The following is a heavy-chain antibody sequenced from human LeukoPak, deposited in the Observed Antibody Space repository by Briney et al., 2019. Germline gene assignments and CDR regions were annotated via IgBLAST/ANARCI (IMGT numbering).Heavy chain of an antibody. J-gene: IGHJ6*02. CDR1: GYTFTSYG. CDR3: ARDIVVVPAANTKSNYHYGMDV. Sequence: ASVKVSCKASGYTFTSYGISWVRQAPGQGLEWMGWISAYNGNTNYAQKLQGRVTMTTDTSTSTAYMELRSLRSDDTAVYYCARDIVVVPAANTKSNYHYGMDVWGQGTTVTVSS. CDR2: ISAYNGNT. V-gene: IGHV1-18*01. D-gene: IGHD2-2*01.